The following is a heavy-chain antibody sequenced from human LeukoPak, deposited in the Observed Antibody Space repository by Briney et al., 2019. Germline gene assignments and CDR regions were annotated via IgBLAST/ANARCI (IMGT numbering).Heavy chain of an antibody. CDR1: GYRFTTYW. V-gene: IGHV5-51*01. J-gene: IGHJ4*02. CDR2: IYPGDSDT. CDR3: ARRTGYYFDS. Sequence: GESLQISCQGSGYRFTTYWIGWVRQMPGKGLEWMGIIYPGDSDTRYSPSFQGQVTISADKSITTAYLQWNSLKASDSAMYYCARRTGYYFDSWGQGTLVTVSS.